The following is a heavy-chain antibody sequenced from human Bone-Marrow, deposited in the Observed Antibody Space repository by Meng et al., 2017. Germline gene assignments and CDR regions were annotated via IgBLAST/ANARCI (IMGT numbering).Heavy chain of an antibody. Sequence: QLQLQESGSGLVKPSQTLSRTCAVSGGSISRGGYSWSWIRQPPGKGLEWIGYIYHSGSTYYNPSLKSRVTISVDRSKNQFSLKLSSVTAADTAVYYCARGGEWELLNFDYWGQGTLVTVSS. CDR1: GGSISRGGYS. CDR3: ARGGEWELLNFDY. CDR2: IYHSGST. V-gene: IGHV4-30-2*01. D-gene: IGHD1-26*01. J-gene: IGHJ4*02.